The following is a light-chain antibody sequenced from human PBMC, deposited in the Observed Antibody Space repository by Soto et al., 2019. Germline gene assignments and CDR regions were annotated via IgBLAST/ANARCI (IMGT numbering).Light chain of an antibody. Sequence: DIQMTQSPSTLSASVGDRVTIACRASQSISSWLAWYQQKPGKAPKLLIYKASSLESGVPSRFSGSGSGTXXXXXXXSLQPDDFATYYCQQYNSWTFGQGTKVEIK. CDR3: QQYNSWT. V-gene: IGKV1-5*03. CDR2: KAS. J-gene: IGKJ1*01. CDR1: QSISSW.